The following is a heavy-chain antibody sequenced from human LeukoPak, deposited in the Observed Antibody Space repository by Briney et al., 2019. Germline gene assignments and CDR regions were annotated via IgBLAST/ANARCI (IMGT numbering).Heavy chain of an antibody. CDR1: GGSISSGSYY. D-gene: IGHD6-19*01. V-gene: IGHV4-61*02. CDR2: IYTSGST. Sequence: PSQTLSLTCTVSGGSISSGSYYWSWIRQPAGKGLEWIGRIYTSGSTNYNPSLKSRVTISLDTSKNQFSLKLTSVTAADTAVYYCARGAGWYNYWGQGTLVTVSS. CDR3: ARGAGWYNY. J-gene: IGHJ4*02.